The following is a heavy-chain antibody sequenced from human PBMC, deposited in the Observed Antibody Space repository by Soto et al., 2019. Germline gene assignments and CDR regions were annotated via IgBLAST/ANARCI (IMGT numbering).Heavy chain of an antibody. CDR1: GGSFSGYY. V-gene: IGHV4-34*01. Sequence: SETLSLTCAVYGGSFSGYYWSWIRQPPGKGLEWIGEINHSGSTNYNPSLKSRVTISVDTSKNQFSLKLSSVTAADTAVYYCARWVQITMVRGVIIKSAYYYGMDVWGQGTTVTVSS. D-gene: IGHD3-10*01. CDR2: INHSGST. J-gene: IGHJ6*02. CDR3: ARWVQITMVRGVIIKSAYYYGMDV.